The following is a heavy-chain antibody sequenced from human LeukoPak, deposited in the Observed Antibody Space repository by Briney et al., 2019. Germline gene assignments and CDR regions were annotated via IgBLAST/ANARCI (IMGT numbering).Heavy chain of an antibody. J-gene: IGHJ3*02. D-gene: IGHD1/OR15-1a*01. V-gene: IGHV4-39*02. CDR1: GGSINSSRYY. Sequence: SETLSLTCTVSGGSINSSRYYWGWIRQPPGKGLEWIGNIFYSGSTYYNPSLKSRVTISVDTSKNQFSLNLSSVTAADTAVYYCARDRVGGNRRDDSSIWAQGTMVTVSS. CDR2: IFYSGST. CDR3: ARDRVGGNRRDDSSI.